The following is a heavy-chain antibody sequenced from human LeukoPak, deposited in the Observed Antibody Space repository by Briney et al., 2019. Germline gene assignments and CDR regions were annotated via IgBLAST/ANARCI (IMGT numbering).Heavy chain of an antibody. CDR1: GGSISNYY. J-gene: IGHJ4*02. Sequence: SETLSLTCTVSGGSISNYYWSWIRQPAGKGLEWIGRKYARGSSNYNPPVQSRVTMSVDTSKNQFSLKLRSVTAADTAVYYCAREGGGSSWYKRYYDSSGYYDYWGQGTLVTVSS. V-gene: IGHV4-4*07. D-gene: IGHD3-22*01. CDR2: KYARGSS. CDR3: AREGGGSSWYKRYYDSSGYYDY.